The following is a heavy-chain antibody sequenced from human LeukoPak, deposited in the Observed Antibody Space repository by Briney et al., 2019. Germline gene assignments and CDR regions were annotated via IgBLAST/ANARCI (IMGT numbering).Heavy chain of an antibody. Sequence: GGSLRLSCAASGFTFSSYSMNWVRQAPGKGLEWVSSISSSSSYIYYADSVKGRFTISRDNAKNSLYLQMNSLRAEDTAVYYCAKDSYHIVVVPAASAFDIWGQGTMVTVSS. J-gene: IGHJ3*02. CDR3: AKDSYHIVVVPAASAFDI. V-gene: IGHV3-21*01. D-gene: IGHD2-2*01. CDR1: GFTFSSYS. CDR2: ISSSSSYI.